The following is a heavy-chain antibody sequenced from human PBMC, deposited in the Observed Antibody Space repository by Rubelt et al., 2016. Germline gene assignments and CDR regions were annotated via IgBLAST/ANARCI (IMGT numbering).Heavy chain of an antibody. CDR3: SYCTDAEYYDSSGNHDFVDY. D-gene: IGHD3-22*01. V-gene: IGHV4-34*01. CDR2: INHSGST. CDR1: GGSFSGYY. J-gene: IGHJ4*02. Sequence: QVQLQQWGAGLLKPSETLSLTCAVYGGSFSGYYWSWIRQPPGKGLEWIGEINHSGSTNYNPSLKCLMSLLANSSENDSTLMHLQVTGPDAAESDVSYCTDAEYYDSSGNHDFVDYWGQRTLATVSS.